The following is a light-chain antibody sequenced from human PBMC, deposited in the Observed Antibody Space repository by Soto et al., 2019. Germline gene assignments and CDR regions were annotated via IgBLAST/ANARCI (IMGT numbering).Light chain of an antibody. CDR2: EGS. J-gene: IGLJ2*01. Sequence: QSALTQPASVSGSPGQSITISCTGTSSDVGSYNLVSWYQQHPGKAPKLMIYEGSKRPSGVSNRFSGSKSGNTASLTISGLQADDEADYYCCSYAGNYTVFGGGTKVTVL. V-gene: IGLV2-23*01. CDR3: CSYAGNYTV. CDR1: SSDVGSYNL.